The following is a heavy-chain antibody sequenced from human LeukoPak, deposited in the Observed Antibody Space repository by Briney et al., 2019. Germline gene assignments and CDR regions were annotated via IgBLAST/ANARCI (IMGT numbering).Heavy chain of an antibody. CDR3: GRGAAAGSPFDY. Sequence: SQTLSLTCAISGDTVSSNRAAWNWIRQPPSRGLEWLGRTYYRAKWWHDYAVSVKSRITINPNTSKNQFSLQLNSVTPEDTAVYYCGRGAAAGSPFDYWGQGTLVTVSS. CDR1: GDTVSSNRAA. J-gene: IGHJ4*02. V-gene: IGHV6-1*01. CDR2: TYYRAKWWH. D-gene: IGHD6-13*01.